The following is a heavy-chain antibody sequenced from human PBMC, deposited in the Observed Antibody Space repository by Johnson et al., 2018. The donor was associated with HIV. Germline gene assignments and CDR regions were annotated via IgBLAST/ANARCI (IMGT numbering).Heavy chain of an antibody. D-gene: IGHD6-6*01. CDR1: RFTFDDYA. CDR2: ISWNSGSI. Sequence: VQLVESGGGLVQPGRSLRLSCAASRFTFDDYAMHWVRQAPGKGLEWVSGISWNSGSIGYADSVKGRFTISRDNAKNSLYLQMNSLTAEDTALYYCARESLLITPRRDDAFDIWGQGTMVTVSS. J-gene: IGHJ3*02. CDR3: ARESLLITPRRDDAFDI. V-gene: IGHV3-9*01.